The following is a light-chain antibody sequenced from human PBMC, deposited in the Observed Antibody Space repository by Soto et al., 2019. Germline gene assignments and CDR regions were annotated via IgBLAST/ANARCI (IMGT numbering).Light chain of an antibody. V-gene: IGKV3-15*01. Sequence: EMLMTQSPATLSVSPGESVSLSCWASQSVTNKLAWYQQRPGQPPRLLLYDASTRATGVPATFSGSGSGTDFTLAISSLQSEDLGVYYCLQYHYWPWTFGQGTKVDIK. CDR2: DAS. CDR3: LQYHYWPWT. J-gene: IGKJ1*01. CDR1: QSVTNK.